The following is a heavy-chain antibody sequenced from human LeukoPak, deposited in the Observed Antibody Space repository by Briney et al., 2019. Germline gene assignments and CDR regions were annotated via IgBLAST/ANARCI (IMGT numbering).Heavy chain of an antibody. CDR2: ISSSGSTI. V-gene: IGHV3-11*01. D-gene: IGHD6-6*01. Sequence: PGGSLRLSCAASGFTFSDYYMSWIRQAPGKGLEWVSYISSSGSTIYYADSVKGRFTISRDNAKNSLYLQMNSLRAEDTAVYYCAKDQYSRDSSRPVGHAFDIWGQGTMVTVSS. CDR1: GFTFSDYY. J-gene: IGHJ3*02. CDR3: AKDQYSRDSSRPVGHAFDI.